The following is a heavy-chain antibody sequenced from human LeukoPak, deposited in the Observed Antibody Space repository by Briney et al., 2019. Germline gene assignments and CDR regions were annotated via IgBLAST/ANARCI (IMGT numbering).Heavy chain of an antibody. CDR2: IYTSGST. D-gene: IGHD2-15*01. Sequence: ASETLSLTCTVSGGSISSGSYYWSWIRQPAGKGLEWTGRIYTSGSTNYNPSLKSRVTISVDTSKNQFSLKLSSVTAADTAVYYCASTRPKDAAVDYWGQGTLVTVSS. CDR1: GGSISSGSYY. CDR3: ASTRPKDAAVDY. V-gene: IGHV4-61*02. J-gene: IGHJ4*02.